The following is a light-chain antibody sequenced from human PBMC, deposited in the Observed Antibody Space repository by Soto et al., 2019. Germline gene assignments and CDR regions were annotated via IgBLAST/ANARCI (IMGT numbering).Light chain of an antibody. CDR2: GAS. Sequence: EIVMTQSPATLSVSPGERLTLSCRASQSVNNNLAWYQQKPGQAPRLLFYGASTRATGVPARFSGSGSGTEFTLTISSLQSEDFAVYYCQQYNSWPPMYTFGQGTKLEIK. CDR1: QSVNNN. CDR3: QQYNSWPPMYT. J-gene: IGKJ2*01. V-gene: IGKV3-15*01.